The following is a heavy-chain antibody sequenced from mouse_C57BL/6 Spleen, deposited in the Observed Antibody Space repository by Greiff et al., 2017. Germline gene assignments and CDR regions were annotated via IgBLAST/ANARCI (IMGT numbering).Heavy chain of an antibody. D-gene: IGHD1-1*01. CDR2: ISSGGDYI. CDR3: TREVYGKGYFDV. J-gene: IGHJ1*03. Sequence: EVKLMESGEGLVKPGGSLKLSCAASGFTFRSYAISWVRQTPEKRLEWVAYISSGGDYIYSADTVKGRFTISRDNARNTLYLQMSSLKSEDTAMYYCTREVYGKGYFDVWDTGTTVTVSS. V-gene: IGHV5-9-1*02. CDR1: GFTFRSYA.